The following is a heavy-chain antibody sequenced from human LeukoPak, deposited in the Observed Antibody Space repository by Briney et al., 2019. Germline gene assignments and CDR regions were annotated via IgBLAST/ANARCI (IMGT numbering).Heavy chain of an antibody. CDR1: GGSFSGYY. CDR3: ARRIAARTTHFDY. V-gene: IGHV4-34*01. CDR2: INHSGST. D-gene: IGHD6-6*01. J-gene: IGHJ4*02. Sequence: SETLSLTCAVYGGSFSGYYWSWIRQPPGKGLEWIGEINHSGSTNYNPSLESRVTISVDTSKNQFSLKLSSVTAADTAVYYCARRIAARTTHFDYWGQGTLVTVSS.